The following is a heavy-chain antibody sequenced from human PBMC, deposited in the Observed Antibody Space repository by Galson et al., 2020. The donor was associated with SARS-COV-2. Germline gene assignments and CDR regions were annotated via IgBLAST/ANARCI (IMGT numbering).Heavy chain of an antibody. D-gene: IGHD2-21*01. CDR2: IWYDGSNK. Sequence: GGSLRLSCAASGFTFSSYGMHWVRQAPGKGLEWVAVIWYDGSNKYYADSVKGRFTISRDNSKNTLYLQMNSLRAEDTAVYYCARDAATMIAEKIKNYYGMDVWGQGTTVTVSS. CDR1: GFTFSSYG. V-gene: IGHV3-33*01. CDR3: ARDAATMIAEKIKNYYGMDV. J-gene: IGHJ6*02.